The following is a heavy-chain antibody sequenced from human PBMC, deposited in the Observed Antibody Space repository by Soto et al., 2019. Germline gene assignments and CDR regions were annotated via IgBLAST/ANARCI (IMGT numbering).Heavy chain of an antibody. J-gene: IGHJ4*02. CDR2: IKQDGSEK. CDR3: ARERGVVVPAAIYFDY. D-gene: IGHD2-2*01. V-gene: IGHV3-7*01. CDR1: GFTFSSYW. Sequence: EVQLVESGGGLVQPGGSLRLSCAASGFTFSSYWMSWVRQAPGKGLEWGANIKQDGSEKYYVDSVKGRFTISRDNAKNSLYLQMNSLRAEDTAVYYCARERGVVVPAAIYFDYWGQGTLVTVSS.